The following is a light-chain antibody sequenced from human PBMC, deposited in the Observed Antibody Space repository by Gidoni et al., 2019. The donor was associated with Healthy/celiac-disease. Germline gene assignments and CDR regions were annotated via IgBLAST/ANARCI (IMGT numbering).Light chain of an antibody. V-gene: IGKV3-20*01. J-gene: IGKJ1*01. CDR3: QQYGSSAWT. CDR1: QSVSSSY. Sequence: VLTQSPGTQSLSPGERATLSCRASQSVSSSYLAWYQQKPGQAPRLLIYGASSRATGIPDRFSGSGSGTDFTLTISRLEPEDFAVYYCQQYGSSAWTFGQGTKVEIK. CDR2: GAS.